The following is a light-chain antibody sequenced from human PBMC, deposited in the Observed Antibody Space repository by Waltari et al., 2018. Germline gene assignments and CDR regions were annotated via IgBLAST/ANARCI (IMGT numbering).Light chain of an antibody. Sequence: EIVLTQSPATLSLSPGERATLSCRASQSVSSYLTWYQQKPGPAPRLLISDASNRATGIPARFGGSVSGTDFTLTISSLEPEDFAVYYCQQRSNWPPRYTFGQGTKLEIK. CDR2: DAS. V-gene: IGKV3-11*01. CDR3: QQRSNWPPRYT. J-gene: IGKJ2*01. CDR1: QSVSSY.